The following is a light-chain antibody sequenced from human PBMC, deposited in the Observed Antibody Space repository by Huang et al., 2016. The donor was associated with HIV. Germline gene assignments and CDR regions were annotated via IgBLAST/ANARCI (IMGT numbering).Light chain of an antibody. CDR1: QNIISS. J-gene: IGKJ1*01. CDR3: QQYISYPWT. V-gene: IGKV1-5*01. CDR2: GAS. Sequence: DIQMTQSPSSLSASVGERVTITCRATQNIISSLACYQQKPGKAPKLLIYGASSLESGVPSRFSGNGSGTEFTLTITSLQPDNFATYYCQQYISYPWTFGQGTKVEIK.